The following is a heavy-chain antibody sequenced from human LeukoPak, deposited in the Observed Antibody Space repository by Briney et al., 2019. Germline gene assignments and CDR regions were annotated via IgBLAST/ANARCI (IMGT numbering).Heavy chain of an antibody. D-gene: IGHD5-12*01. Sequence: PSETLSLTCTVSGGSISSYSWSWIRQPPGKGLEWIGYIYYRGSTNYNPSLKSRVTISVDTSKNQFSLKLSSVTAADTAVYYCARRVGDSGYGHYFDYWGQGTLVTVSS. CDR1: GGSISSYS. V-gene: IGHV4-59*08. CDR2: IYYRGST. J-gene: IGHJ4*02. CDR3: ARRVGDSGYGHYFDY.